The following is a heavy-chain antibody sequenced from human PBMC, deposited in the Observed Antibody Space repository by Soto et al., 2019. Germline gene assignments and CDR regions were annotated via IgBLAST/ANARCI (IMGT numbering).Heavy chain of an antibody. J-gene: IGHJ4*02. D-gene: IGHD3-9*01. V-gene: IGHV4-31*02. Sequence: QVHREQSGPRLVKPSQTLSLTCNISGGSISSVNHYWSWIRQSPREGLEWIGYIFDSGTTHYNPSFQGRFTILGDTSQTQFSLTMHSVTVADSAVYYCAREVSWTGAFYYWGRGTVVTVSS. CDR1: GGSISSVNHY. CDR3: AREVSWTGAFYY. CDR2: IFDSGTT.